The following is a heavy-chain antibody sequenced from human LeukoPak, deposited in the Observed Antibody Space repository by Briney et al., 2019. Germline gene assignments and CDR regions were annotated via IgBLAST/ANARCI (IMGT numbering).Heavy chain of an antibody. CDR1: GFTFSSYS. CDR2: ISSSSSYI. V-gene: IGHV3-21*01. CDR3: ARDRVSSWYSQHTYYFDY. J-gene: IGHJ4*02. D-gene: IGHD6-13*01. Sequence: PGGSLRLSCAASGFTFSSYSMNWVRQAPGKGLEWVSSISSSSSYIYYADSVKGRFTISRDNAKNSLYLQMNSLRAEGTAVYYCARDRVSSWYSQHTYYFDYWGQGTLVTVSS.